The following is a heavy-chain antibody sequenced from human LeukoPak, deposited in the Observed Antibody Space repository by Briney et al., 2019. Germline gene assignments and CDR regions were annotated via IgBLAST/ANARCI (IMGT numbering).Heavy chain of an antibody. CDR2: ISYDGSNK. J-gene: IGHJ4*02. CDR1: GFTFSSYA. D-gene: IGHD6-13*01. Sequence: GRSLRLSCAASGFTFSSYAMHWVRQAPGKGLEWVAVISYDGSNKYYADSVKGRFTISRDNSKNTLYLQMNSLRAEDTAVYYCAKDRRPQGRYSSSSFLLTDHWGQGTLVTVSS. CDR3: AKDRRPQGRYSSSSFLLTDH. V-gene: IGHV3-30*04.